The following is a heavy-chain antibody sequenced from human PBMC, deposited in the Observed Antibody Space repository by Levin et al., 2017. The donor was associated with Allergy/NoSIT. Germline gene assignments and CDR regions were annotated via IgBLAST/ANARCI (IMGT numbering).Heavy chain of an antibody. CDR2: IKQDGSEK. Sequence: LSLTCAASGFTFSSYWLSWVRQAPGKGLEWVANIKQDGSEKYYVDSVKGRFTISRDNAKNSLYLQMNSLRAEDTAVYYCARDLKPSSSWYNWYFDLWGRGTLVTVSS. CDR1: GFTFSSYW. J-gene: IGHJ2*01. CDR3: ARDLKPSSSWYNWYFDL. D-gene: IGHD6-13*01. V-gene: IGHV3-7*04.